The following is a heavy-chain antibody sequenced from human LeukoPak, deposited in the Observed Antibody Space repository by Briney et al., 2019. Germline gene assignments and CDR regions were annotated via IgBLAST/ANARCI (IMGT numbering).Heavy chain of an antibody. Sequence: ASVKVSCKASGYTFTSYYMHWVRQAPGQGLEWMGIINPNGGSTTYAQKFQGRVTMTRDMSTSTVYMELSSLRSEDTAVYYCARVRDGYNDAYDIWGQGTMVTVSS. J-gene: IGHJ3*02. D-gene: IGHD5-24*01. CDR1: GYTFTSYY. CDR3: ARVRDGYNDAYDI. V-gene: IGHV1-46*01. CDR2: INPNGGST.